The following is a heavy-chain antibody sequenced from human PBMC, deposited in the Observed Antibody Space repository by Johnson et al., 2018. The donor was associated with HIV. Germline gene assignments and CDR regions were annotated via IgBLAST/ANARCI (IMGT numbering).Heavy chain of an antibody. Sequence: VQLVESVGGLVQPGGSLRLSCAASGFTFSSNYMSWVRQAPGKGLEWVSVIYSGGSTYYADSVTGRFTISRDNPKNTLYLQMNSLRAEDTAVYYCARDAGQWLDDAFDIWGQGTMVTVSS. CDR2: IYSGGST. V-gene: IGHV3-66*01. CDR1: GFTFSSNY. CDR3: ARDAGQWLDDAFDI. D-gene: IGHD6-19*01. J-gene: IGHJ3*02.